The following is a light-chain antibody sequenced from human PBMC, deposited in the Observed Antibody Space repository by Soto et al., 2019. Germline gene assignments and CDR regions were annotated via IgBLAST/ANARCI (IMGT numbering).Light chain of an antibody. Sequence: EIVLTQSPGTLSLSPGERATLSCRASQSVSSSYLAWYQQKPGQDPRLLIYGASSRATGVPDRFSGSGTGTDFTLTISIQESEDFAVYYCQQYGSSPRTFGQGTKVDIK. CDR3: QQYGSSPRT. CDR2: GAS. CDR1: QSVSSSY. V-gene: IGKV3-20*01. J-gene: IGKJ1*01.